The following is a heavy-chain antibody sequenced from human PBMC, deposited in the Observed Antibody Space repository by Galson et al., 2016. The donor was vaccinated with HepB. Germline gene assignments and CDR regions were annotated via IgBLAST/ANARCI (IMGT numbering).Heavy chain of an antibody. D-gene: IGHD2-2*01. CDR3: ADEYCSSISCLDSWLDP. Sequence: SVKVSCKASGGTFSGYGISWVRQAPGQGLEWMGRIILMLGIANYAQKFQGRVTITANKSTSTAYMELSSLRSEDTAVYFCADEYCSSISCLDSWLDPWGQGTLVTVSS. V-gene: IGHV1-69*04. CDR1: GGTFSGYG. CDR2: IILMLGIA. J-gene: IGHJ5*02.